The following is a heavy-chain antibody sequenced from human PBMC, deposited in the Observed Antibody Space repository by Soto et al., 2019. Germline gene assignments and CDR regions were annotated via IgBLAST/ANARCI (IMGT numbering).Heavy chain of an antibody. V-gene: IGHV3-30*18. CDR3: AKLTVHMGYCSGGSCLPPY. J-gene: IGHJ4*02. CDR1: GFTFSSYG. Sequence: GGCLRLSCAASGFTFSSYGMHWVRQAPGKGLEWVAVISYDGSNKYYADSVKGRFTISRDNSKNTLYLQMNSLRAEDTAVYYCAKLTVHMGYCSGGSCLPPYWGQGTLVTVSS. D-gene: IGHD2-15*01. CDR2: ISYDGSNK.